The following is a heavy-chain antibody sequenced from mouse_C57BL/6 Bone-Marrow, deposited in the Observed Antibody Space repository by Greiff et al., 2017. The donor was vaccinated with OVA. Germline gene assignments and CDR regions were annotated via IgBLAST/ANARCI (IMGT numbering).Heavy chain of an antibody. CDR2: ISYSGST. Sequence: EVKLMESGPGMVKPSQSLSLTCTVTGYSITSGYDWHWIRHLPGNQQECMGYISYSGSTNYNPSFKSRISITHDTSKNHFFLKLNSVTTEDTATYYCARELRFYYFDNWGQGTTLTVTS. D-gene: IGHD1-1*01. V-gene: IGHV3-1*01. J-gene: IGHJ2*01. CDR1: GYSITSGYD. CDR3: ARELRFYYFDN.